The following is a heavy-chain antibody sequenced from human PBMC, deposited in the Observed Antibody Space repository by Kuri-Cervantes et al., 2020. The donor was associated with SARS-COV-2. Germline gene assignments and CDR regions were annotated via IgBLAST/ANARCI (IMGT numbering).Heavy chain of an antibody. V-gene: IGHV1-24*01. D-gene: IGHD4-17*01. CDR1: GYTLTELS. J-gene: IGHJ4*02. Sequence: ASVKVSCKVSGYTLTELSMHWVRQAPGKGLEWMGGFDPEDGETIYAQKFQGRVTMTEDTSTDTAYMELSSLRSEDTAVYYCATRDYEEYYFDYWGQGTLVTVSS. CDR2: FDPEDGET. CDR3: ATRDYEEYYFDY.